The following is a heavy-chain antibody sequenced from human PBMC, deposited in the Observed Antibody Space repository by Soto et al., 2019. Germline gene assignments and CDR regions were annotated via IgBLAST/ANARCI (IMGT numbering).Heavy chain of an antibody. Sequence: SETLSLTCTVSGGSISSYYWSWIRQPPGKGLEWIGYIYYSGSTNYNPSLKSRVTISVDTSKNQFSLKLSSVTAADTAVYYCARHGYGSGSYRPFDYWGQGTLVTVPS. CDR2: IYYSGST. CDR1: GGSISSYY. V-gene: IGHV4-59*08. CDR3: ARHGYGSGSYRPFDY. D-gene: IGHD3-10*01. J-gene: IGHJ4*02.